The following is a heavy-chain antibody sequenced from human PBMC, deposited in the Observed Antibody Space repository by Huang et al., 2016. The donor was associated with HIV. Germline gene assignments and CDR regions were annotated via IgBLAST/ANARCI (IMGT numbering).Heavy chain of an antibody. CDR3: ARSVAEGHLDF. V-gene: IGHV1-18*01. J-gene: IGHJ4*02. D-gene: IGHD2-15*01. CDR1: SYIFTNYG. Sequence: QVQLVQSGAEVKKPGASVWVSCKASSYIFTNYGITRLRQDPGRGLEWMGWVSTYSANAKFEQKFQGRVSMTTDTSTNTAYLELRSLRSDDTAVYFCARSVAEGHLDFWGQGTLVTVSS. CDR2: VSTYSANA.